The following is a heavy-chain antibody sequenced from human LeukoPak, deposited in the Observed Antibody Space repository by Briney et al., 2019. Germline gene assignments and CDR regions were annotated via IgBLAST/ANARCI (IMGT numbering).Heavy chain of an antibody. Sequence: GASVKVSCKASGYTFSTYPMNWVRQAPGQGLEWMGGIIPIFGTANYAQKFQGRVTITADESTSTAYMELSSLRSEDTAVYYCARDSGSYGTFDYWGQGTLVTVSS. CDR2: IIPIFGTA. CDR3: ARDSGSYGTFDY. J-gene: IGHJ4*02. CDR1: GYTFSTYP. V-gene: IGHV1-69*13. D-gene: IGHD1-26*01.